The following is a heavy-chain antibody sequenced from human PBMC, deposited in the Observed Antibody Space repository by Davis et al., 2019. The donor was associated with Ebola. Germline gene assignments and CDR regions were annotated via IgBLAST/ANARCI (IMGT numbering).Heavy chain of an antibody. J-gene: IGHJ4*02. CDR1: GFTFSSYA. D-gene: IGHD3-22*01. Sequence: GGSRRLSCAASGFTFSSYAMSWVRQAPGKGLEWVSAISGSGGSTYYADSVKGRFTITRDNSKNTLYLQMNSLRAEDTAVYYCAKDQRVGYYDSREDYYFDYWGQGTLVTVSS. CDR3: AKDQRVGYYDSREDYYFDY. CDR2: ISGSGGST. V-gene: IGHV3-23*01.